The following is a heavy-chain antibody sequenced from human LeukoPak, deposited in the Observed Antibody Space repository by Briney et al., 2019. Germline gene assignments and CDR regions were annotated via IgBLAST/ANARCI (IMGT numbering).Heavy chain of an antibody. V-gene: IGHV1-8*02. J-gene: IGHJ6*03. D-gene: IGHD2-2*01. CDR1: GYTFTSYA. CDR2: MNPNSGNT. CDR3: ARARVVPAAGYYYMDV. Sequence: ASVKVSCKASGYTFTSYAMNWVRQATGQGLEWMGWMNPNSGNTGYAQKFQGRVTMTRNTSISTAYMELSSLRSEDTAVYYCARARVVPAAGYYYMDVWGKGTTVTVSS.